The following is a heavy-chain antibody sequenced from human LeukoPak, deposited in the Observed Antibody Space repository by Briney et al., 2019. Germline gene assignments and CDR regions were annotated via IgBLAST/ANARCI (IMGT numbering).Heavy chain of an antibody. CDR2: INHSGST. CDR3: ARLGIAAAGVVY. D-gene: IGHD6-13*01. Sequence: SETLSLTCAVYGGSFSGYYWSWIRQPPGKGLEWIGEINHSGSTNYNPSLKSRVTISVDTSKNQFSLKLSSVTAADTAVYYCARLGIAAAGVVYWGQGTLVTVSS. V-gene: IGHV4-34*01. CDR1: GGSFSGYY. J-gene: IGHJ4*02.